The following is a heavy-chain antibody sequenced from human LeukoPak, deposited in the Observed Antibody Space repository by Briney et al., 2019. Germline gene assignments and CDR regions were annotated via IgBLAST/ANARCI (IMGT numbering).Heavy chain of an antibody. V-gene: IGHV4-61*01. CDR2: IYYSGST. CDR1: GGSVSSGSYY. D-gene: IGHD6-19*01. J-gene: IGHJ6*04. Sequence: SETLSLTCTVSGGSVSSGSYYWSWIRQPPGEGLEWIGYIYYSGSTNYNPSLKSRVTISVDTSKNQFSLKLSSVTAADMAVYYCARDMAGTPYYYGMDVWSKGTTVTASS. CDR3: ARDMAGTPYYYGMDV.